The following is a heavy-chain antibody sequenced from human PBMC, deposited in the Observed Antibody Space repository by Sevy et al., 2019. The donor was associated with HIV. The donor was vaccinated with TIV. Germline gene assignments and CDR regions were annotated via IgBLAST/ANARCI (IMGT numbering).Heavy chain of an antibody. Sequence: SETLSLTCAVSGGSISSSNWWSWVRQPPGKGLEWIGEIYRSGSTNYNPSLKSRVTISVDKYKNQFSLKLSSVTAADTAVYYCARFYSGYDYRYYYYMDVWGKGTTVTVSS. D-gene: IGHD5-12*01. V-gene: IGHV4-4*02. J-gene: IGHJ6*03. CDR2: IYRSGST. CDR3: ARFYSGYDYRYYYYMDV. CDR1: GGSISSSNW.